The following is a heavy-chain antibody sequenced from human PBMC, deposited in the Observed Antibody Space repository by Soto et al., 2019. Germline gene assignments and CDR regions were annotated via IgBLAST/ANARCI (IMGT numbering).Heavy chain of an antibody. CDR1: GFTFSTYN. Sequence: EVQMVECGGGLVKPEESLRLSYAASGFTFSTYNMKWVCQAPGKGLEWVSSISTSGSYIFYAGSVRGRFTIFRDDAKNSLHLQMSSLRAEDTAVYYCATIGDRDGFDIWRQGTTVIVSS. CDR2: ISTSGSYI. J-gene: IGHJ3*02. V-gene: IGHV3-21*06. D-gene: IGHD3-16*02. CDR3: ATIGDRDGFDI.